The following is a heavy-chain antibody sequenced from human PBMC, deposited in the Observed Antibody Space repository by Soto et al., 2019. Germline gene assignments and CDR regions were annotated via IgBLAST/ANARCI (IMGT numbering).Heavy chain of an antibody. J-gene: IGHJ5*02. Sequence: SQTLSLTCAISGDSVSSNTASWNWIRQSPSRGLEWLGRTYFSSKWYNDYAVSVKSRIIIKPETSNNQFSLQLNSVTPEDTAVYFCAKGDNLGPKTGYAFDPWGQGNMVTVSS. V-gene: IGHV6-1*01. CDR1: GDSVSSNTAS. D-gene: IGHD5-12*01. CDR3: AKGDNLGPKTGYAFDP. CDR2: TYFSSKWYN.